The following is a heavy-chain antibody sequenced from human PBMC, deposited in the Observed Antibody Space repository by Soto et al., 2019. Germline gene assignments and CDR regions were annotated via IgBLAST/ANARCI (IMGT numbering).Heavy chain of an antibody. Sequence: GASVKVSCKASGYTFTSYYMHWVRQAPGQGLEWMGIINPSGGSTSYAQKFQGRVTMTRDTSTSTVYMELSSLRSEDTAVYYCARVKVGTAVAGKGYLDYWGQGTLVTVSS. CDR3: ARVKVGTAVAGKGYLDY. V-gene: IGHV1-46*01. J-gene: IGHJ4*02. D-gene: IGHD6-19*01. CDR2: INPSGGST. CDR1: GYTFTSYY.